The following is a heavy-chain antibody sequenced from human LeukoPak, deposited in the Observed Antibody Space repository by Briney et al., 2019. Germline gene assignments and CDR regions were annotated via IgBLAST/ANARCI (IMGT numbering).Heavy chain of an antibody. CDR1: GYSFPTSG. V-gene: IGHV1-18*01. CDR3: ARAVRGYYDSSGLGD. D-gene: IGHD3-22*01. Sequence: GASVKVSCKASGYSFPTSGITWVRQAPGQGLEWLGWISPYSGNAHYAQKVQGRLTMTTDTSTSTAYMELRSLRSDDTAVYYCARAVRGYYDSSGLGDWGQGTLVTVSS. J-gene: IGHJ4*02. CDR2: ISPYSGNA.